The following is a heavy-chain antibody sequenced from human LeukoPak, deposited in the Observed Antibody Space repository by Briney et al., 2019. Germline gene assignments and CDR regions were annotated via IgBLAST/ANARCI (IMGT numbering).Heavy chain of an antibody. CDR2: IYYSGST. V-gene: IGHV4-59*01. D-gene: IGHD3-16*01. Sequence: SETLSLTCTVSGGSISSYYWSWIRQPPGKGLEWIGYIYYSGSTNYNPPLKSRVTISVDTSKNQFSLKLTSVTAADTAVYYCARETSQKGAHYMDVWGKGTTVTISS. CDR1: GGSISSYY. CDR3: ARETSQKGAHYMDV. J-gene: IGHJ6*03.